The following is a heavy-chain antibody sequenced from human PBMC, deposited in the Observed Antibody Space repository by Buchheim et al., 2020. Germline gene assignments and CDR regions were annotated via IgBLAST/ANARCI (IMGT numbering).Heavy chain of an antibody. Sequence: EVQLLESGGGLVQPGGSLRLSCAASGFTFSNYAMTWVRQAPGKGLEWVSSISGNGGGTYYADSVKGRFTISRENPKKKLCLQMNSLRAEDTAQYYCAKGAVTTAVGVFDPWGQGTL. V-gene: IGHV3-23*01. J-gene: IGHJ5*02. D-gene: IGHD6-13*01. CDR1: GFTFSNYA. CDR3: AKGAVTTAVGVFDP. CDR2: ISGNGGGT.